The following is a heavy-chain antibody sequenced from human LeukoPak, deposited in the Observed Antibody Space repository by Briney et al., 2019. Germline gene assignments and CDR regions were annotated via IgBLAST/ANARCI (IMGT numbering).Heavy chain of an antibody. CDR3: ARDIVYYYDSSGYYYYYYYGMDV. Sequence: GSLRLSCAASGFTFSSYWMHWVRQAPGKGLVWVSRINSDGSSTSYADSVKGRFTISRDNAKNTLYLQMNSLRAEDTAVYYCARDIVYYYDSSGYYYYYYYGMDVWGQGTTVTVSS. CDR1: GFTFSSYW. V-gene: IGHV3-74*01. CDR2: INSDGSST. J-gene: IGHJ6*02. D-gene: IGHD3-22*01.